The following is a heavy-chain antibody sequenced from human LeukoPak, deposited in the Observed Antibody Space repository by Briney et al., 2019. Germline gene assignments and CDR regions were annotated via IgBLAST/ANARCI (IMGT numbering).Heavy chain of an antibody. V-gene: IGHV4-38-2*02. CDR3: ARDLQRDYGSGRYSV. CDR1: GDSISGGYY. CDR2: IYHSGST. D-gene: IGHD3-10*01. J-gene: IGHJ4*02. Sequence: ASETLSLTCTVSGDSISGGYYWAWIRQPPGKGLEWIGSIYHSGSTYYNPSLKSRVTISVDTSKNQFSLKLSSVTAADTAVYYCARDLQRDYGSGRYSVWGQGTLVTVSS.